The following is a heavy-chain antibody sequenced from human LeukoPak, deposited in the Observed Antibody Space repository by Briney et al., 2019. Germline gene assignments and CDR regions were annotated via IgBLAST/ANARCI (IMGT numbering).Heavy chain of an antibody. CDR2: MNPNVGGA. Sequence: ASVKVSCKASGHTFTGYYVYWVRQAPGQGLEWMVWMNPNVGGANFPQKFQGRVTVTSDPAISAAYMELRRLRSDDTAVYYCARGVFGESLESWGQGTLVTVSS. CDR1: GHTFTGYY. V-gene: IGHV1-2*02. D-gene: IGHD3-10*02. CDR3: ARGVFGESLES. J-gene: IGHJ4*02.